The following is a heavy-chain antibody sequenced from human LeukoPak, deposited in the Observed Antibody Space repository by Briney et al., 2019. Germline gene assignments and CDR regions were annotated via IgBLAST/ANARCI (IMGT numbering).Heavy chain of an antibody. CDR2: ISPYNGNT. CDR1: GYTFTIYG. CDR3: ARDAAVPEGLYYDRSTACDL. J-gene: IGHJ3*01. D-gene: IGHD3-22*01. V-gene: IGHV1-18*01. Sequence: GASVRVSCKASGYTFTIYGITWVRQAPGQGLEWMGWISPYNGNTNYAQKFQGRVTLTTDTSTATVFMEVGSLRADDTAVYYCARDAAVPEGLYYDRSTACDLWGQGTMVTVS.